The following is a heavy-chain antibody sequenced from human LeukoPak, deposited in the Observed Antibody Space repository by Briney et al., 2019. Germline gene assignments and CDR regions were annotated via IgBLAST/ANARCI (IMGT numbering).Heavy chain of an antibody. CDR1: GGSISSSSYY. CDR3: ARHSADYAWGSYRSPPYYYYYMDV. D-gene: IGHD3-16*02. CDR2: IYYSGST. J-gene: IGHJ6*03. Sequence: SETLSLTCTVSGGSISSSSYYWGWIRQPPGKGLEWIGSIYYSGSTYYNPSLKSRVTISVDTSKNQFSLKLSSVTAADTAVYYCARHSADYAWGSYRSPPYYYYYMDVWGKGTTVTVSS. V-gene: IGHV4-39*01.